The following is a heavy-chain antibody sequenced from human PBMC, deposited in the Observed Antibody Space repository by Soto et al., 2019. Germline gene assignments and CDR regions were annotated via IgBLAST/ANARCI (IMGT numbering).Heavy chain of an antibody. CDR1: GFTFSSYA. D-gene: IGHD3-10*01. CDR3: GNGKGGGYYYGSGSYYYFDY. J-gene: IGHJ4*02. V-gene: IGHV3-23*01. Sequence: EVQLLESGGGLVQPGGSLRLSCAASGFTFSSYAMSWVRQAPGKGLEWVSAISGSGGSTYYADSVKGRFTISRDNSKKPLYLKMKGLRAEDTAVYYCGNGKGGGYYYGSGSYYYFDYWGQGTLVTVSS. CDR2: ISGSGGST.